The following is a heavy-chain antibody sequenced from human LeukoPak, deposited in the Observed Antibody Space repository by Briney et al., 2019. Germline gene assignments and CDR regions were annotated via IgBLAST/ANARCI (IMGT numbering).Heavy chain of an antibody. V-gene: IGHV3-7*01. D-gene: IGHD3-3*01. CDR1: GFTFSTYW. Sequence: GGSLRLSCAASGFTFSTYWMTWVRQAPGKGLDWVGNIKQDGSETYYADSLKGRFTISRDNAKSALYLQMNSLRAKDTAVYYCARDAAYDFRNPYRYFQHWGQGTLVTVSS. CDR3: ARDAAYDFRNPYRYFQH. CDR2: IKQDGSET. J-gene: IGHJ1*01.